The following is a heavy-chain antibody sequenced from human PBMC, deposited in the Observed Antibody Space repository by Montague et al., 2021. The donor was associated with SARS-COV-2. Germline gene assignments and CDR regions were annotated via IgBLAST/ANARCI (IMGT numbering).Heavy chain of an antibody. V-gene: IGHV3-30*04. CDR3: AGELEFCGMDV. J-gene: IGHJ6*02. CDR1: GFTFSSYA. CDR2: ISYDGSNK. Sequence: SLRLSCAASGFTFSSYAMHWVRQAPGKGLEWVAVISYDGSNKYYADSVKGRFTISRDNSKNTLYLQMNSLRAEDTAVYYCAGELEFCGMDVWGQGTTVTVSS. D-gene: IGHD3-10*01.